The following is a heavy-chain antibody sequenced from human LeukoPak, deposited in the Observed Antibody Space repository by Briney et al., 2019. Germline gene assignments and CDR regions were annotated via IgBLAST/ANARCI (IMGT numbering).Heavy chain of an antibody. CDR2: ISTRGSHT. V-gene: IGHV3-21*01. Sequence: VGSLRLSCAASGFTFRSYSMTGVRQTPGEGLDRISSISTRGSHTYYADSVRGRFTISRDNAKTSLYLQMNSLRAEDTAVYYCASLDNPVVTPTNDHWGQGTLVPVSS. CDR1: GFTFRSYS. D-gene: IGHD4-23*01. CDR3: ASLDNPVVTPTNDH. J-gene: IGHJ4*02.